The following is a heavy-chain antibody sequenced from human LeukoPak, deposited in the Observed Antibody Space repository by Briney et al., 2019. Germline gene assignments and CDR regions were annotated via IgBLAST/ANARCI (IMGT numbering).Heavy chain of an antibody. Sequence: GGSLRLSCAASGFTFSSYSMNWVRQAPGKGLEWVSSISSSSSYIYYADSVKGRFTISRDNAKNSLYLQMNSLRAEDTAVYYYARIGIAVAGRGVDYWGQGTLVTVSS. V-gene: IGHV3-21*01. CDR1: GFTFSSYS. CDR2: ISSSSSYI. J-gene: IGHJ4*02. D-gene: IGHD6-19*01. CDR3: ARIGIAVAGRGVDY.